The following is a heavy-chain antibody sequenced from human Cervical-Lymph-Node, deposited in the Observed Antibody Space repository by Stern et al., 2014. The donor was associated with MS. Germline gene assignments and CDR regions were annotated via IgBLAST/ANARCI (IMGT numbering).Heavy chain of an antibody. CDR2: IHYSGST. CDR1: GGSISSTGYY. J-gene: IGHJ4*02. Sequence: QVQLVESGPGLVKPSQTQSLTCTVSGGSISSTGYYWSWIRQHPGKGLEWIGYIHYSGSTYYNPSLKSRGTISVDTSKNQFSLNLSSVTAADTALYYCARSDRLWGSFDYWGQGRLVTVSS. V-gene: IGHV4-31*03. D-gene: IGHD3-16*01. CDR3: ARSDRLWGSFDY.